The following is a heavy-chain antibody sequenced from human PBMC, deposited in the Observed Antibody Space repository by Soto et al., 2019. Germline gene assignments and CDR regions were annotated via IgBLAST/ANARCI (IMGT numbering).Heavy chain of an antibody. CDR2: IYYSGST. J-gene: IGHJ5*02. Sequence: PSETLSLTCTVSGGSISSGGYYWSWIRQHPGKGLEWIGYIYYSGSTYYNPSLKSRVTISVDTSKNQFYLKLSSVTAADTAVYYCARGSNWGSYRRTWFDPWGQGTLVTVSS. CDR1: GGSISSGGYY. CDR3: ARGSNWGSYRRTWFDP. V-gene: IGHV4-31*03. D-gene: IGHD3-16*02.